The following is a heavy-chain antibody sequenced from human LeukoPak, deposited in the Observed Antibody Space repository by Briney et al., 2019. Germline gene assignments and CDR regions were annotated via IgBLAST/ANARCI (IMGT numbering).Heavy chain of an antibody. V-gene: IGHV5-51*01. CDR1: GYSFTSYW. CDR3: ARQPNGDYVQNYYYYMDV. Sequence: GESLKISCKGSGYSFTSYWIGWVRQMPGKGLEWMGIIYPGDSDTRYSPSFQGQVTISADKSISTAYLQWSSLKASDTDMYYCARQPNGDYVQNYYYYMDVWAKGPRSPSP. D-gene: IGHD4-17*01. CDR2: IYPGDSDT. J-gene: IGHJ6*03.